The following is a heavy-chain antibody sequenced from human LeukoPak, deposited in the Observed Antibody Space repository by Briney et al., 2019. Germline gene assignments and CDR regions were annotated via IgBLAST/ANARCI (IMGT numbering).Heavy chain of an antibody. Sequence: PGGSLRLSCVASEFTFSSYGMHWVRQAPGKGLEWVAFIRYDGSTKYYTNSVKGRFTISRDNAKNSLYLQMNSLRAEDTAVYYCAELGITMIGGVWGKGTTVTISS. CDR2: IRYDGSTK. CDR3: AELGITMIGGV. D-gene: IGHD3-10*02. J-gene: IGHJ6*04. V-gene: IGHV3-30*02. CDR1: EFTFSSYG.